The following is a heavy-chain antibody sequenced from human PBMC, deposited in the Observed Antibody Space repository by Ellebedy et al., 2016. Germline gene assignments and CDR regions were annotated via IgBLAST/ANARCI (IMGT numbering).Heavy chain of an antibody. Sequence: GESLKISXAASGFTFSDYWMHWVRQAPGEGLVWVSRINGDGSNTIYADSVKGRFTVSRDDADSSLSLQMNSLRGDDTAVYYCVAALDYWGQGTLVTVS. CDR2: INGDGSNT. CDR1: GFTFSDYW. J-gene: IGHJ4*02. CDR3: VAALDY. D-gene: IGHD6-25*01. V-gene: IGHV3-74*01.